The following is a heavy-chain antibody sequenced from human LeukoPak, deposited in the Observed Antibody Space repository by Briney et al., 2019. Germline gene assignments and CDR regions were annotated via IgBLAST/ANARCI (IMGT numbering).Heavy chain of an antibody. CDR2: INHSGST. J-gene: IGHJ4*02. CDR3: ARGSRMYSSGGGTYDY. Sequence: SETLSLTCAVYGGSFSGYYWSWIRQPPGKGLEWIGEINHSGSTNYNPSLKSRVTISVDTSKNQFSLKLSSVTAADTAVYYCARGSRMYSSGGGTYDYWGQGTLVTVSS. V-gene: IGHV4-34*01. CDR1: GGSFSGYY. D-gene: IGHD6-19*01.